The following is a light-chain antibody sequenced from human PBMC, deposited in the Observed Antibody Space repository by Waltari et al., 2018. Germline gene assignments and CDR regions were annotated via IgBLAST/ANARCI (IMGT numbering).Light chain of an antibody. CDR1: QIISSR. J-gene: IGKJ1*01. V-gene: IGKV1-39*01. CDR2: DAS. CDR3: QQSYDSWT. Sequence: DLRMTQSPSSLSASVGDRVTITCRTSQIISSRLNWYQHKPGKAPRLLIFDASTLQSGVPLRFSGFGSGTEFTLTIDSLQPEDFATYYCQQSYDSWTFGQGTKVE.